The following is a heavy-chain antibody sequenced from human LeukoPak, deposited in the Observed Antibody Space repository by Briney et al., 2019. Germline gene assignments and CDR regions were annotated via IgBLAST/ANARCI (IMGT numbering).Heavy chain of an antibody. CDR3: AREPGSTRIVADP. V-gene: IGHV3-20*01. D-gene: IGHD3-22*01. J-gene: IGHJ5*02. CDR2: INWNGGST. CDR1: GFTFDDHG. Sequence: PGGSLTLSCAASGFTFDDHGMNWVRQPPGKGLEWVSCINWNGGSTFYADPLKGRIIIPRNNTKNALYLQMNSLTAEDTALCPCAREPGSTRIVADPWGQGTLVTVSS.